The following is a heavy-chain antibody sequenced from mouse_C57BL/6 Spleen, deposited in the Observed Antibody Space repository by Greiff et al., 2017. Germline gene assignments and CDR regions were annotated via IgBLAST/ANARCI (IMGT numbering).Heavy chain of an antibody. V-gene: IGHV14-1*01. Sequence: VQLKQSGAELVRPGASVKLSCTASGFNIKDYYMHWVKQRPEQGLEWIGRIDPEDGDTEYAPKFQGKATMTADTSSNTAYLQLSSLTSEDTAVYYCTTGDYDEEGGWFAYWGQGTLVTVSA. CDR1: GFNIKDYY. CDR2: IDPEDGDT. CDR3: TTGDYDEEGGWFAY. D-gene: IGHD2-4*01. J-gene: IGHJ3*01.